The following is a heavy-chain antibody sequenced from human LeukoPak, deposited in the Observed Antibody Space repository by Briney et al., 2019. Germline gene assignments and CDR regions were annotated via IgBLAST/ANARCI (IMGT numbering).Heavy chain of an antibody. CDR3: AKLGYYYDSSGYYATEYYFDY. D-gene: IGHD3-22*01. CDR1: GFTFSSYA. J-gene: IGHJ4*02. V-gene: IGHV3-23*01. CDR2: ISGSGGST. Sequence: PGGSLRLSCAASGFTFSSYAMSWVRQAPGKGLEWVSAISGSGGSTYYADSVKGRFTISRDNSKNTLYLQMNSLRAEDTAVYYCAKLGYYYDSSGYYATEYYFDYWGQGTLVTVSS.